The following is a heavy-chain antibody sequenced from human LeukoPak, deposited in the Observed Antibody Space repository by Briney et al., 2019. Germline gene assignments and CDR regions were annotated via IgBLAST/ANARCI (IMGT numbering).Heavy chain of an antibody. D-gene: IGHD1-1*01. CDR2: ISSGSSTI. CDR3: ATSGYNNIDY. Sequence: GRSLRLSCAASGFIFSSNSMNWVRQAPGKGLEGVSYISSGSSTIYYADSVKGRFTISRDNAKRSLYLQMNNLRAEDTAVYYCATSGYNNIDYWGQGTVVAVSS. V-gene: IGHV3-48*04. J-gene: IGHJ4*02. CDR1: GFIFSSNS.